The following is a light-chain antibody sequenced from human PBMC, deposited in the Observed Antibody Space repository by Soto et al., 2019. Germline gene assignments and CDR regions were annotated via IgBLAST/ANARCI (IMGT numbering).Light chain of an antibody. CDR3: SSYAGSNNLV. CDR1: SSDVGGYNY. Sequence: QSALTQPASVSGSPGQSITISCTGTSSDVGGYNYVSWYQKHPGKAPKLMIYEVRNRPSGVSNRFSGSKSGNTASLTVSGLQAEDEADYYCSSYAGSNNLVFGGGTKLTVL. V-gene: IGLV2-14*01. J-gene: IGLJ2*01. CDR2: EVR.